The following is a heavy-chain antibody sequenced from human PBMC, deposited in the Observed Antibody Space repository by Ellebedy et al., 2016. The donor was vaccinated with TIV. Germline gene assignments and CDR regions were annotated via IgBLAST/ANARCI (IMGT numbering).Heavy chain of an antibody. D-gene: IGHD3-10*01. V-gene: IGHV5-51*01. CDR1: GYSFTSYW. CDR3: ARQYYGSGSGPNDFDY. J-gene: IGHJ4*02. Sequence: GESLKISCKGSGYSFTSYWIGWVRQMPGKGLEWMGIIYPGDSDTRYSPSFQGQVTISADKSISTAYLQWSSLKASDTAMYYCARQYYGSGSGPNDFDYWGQGTLVTVSS. CDR2: IYPGDSDT.